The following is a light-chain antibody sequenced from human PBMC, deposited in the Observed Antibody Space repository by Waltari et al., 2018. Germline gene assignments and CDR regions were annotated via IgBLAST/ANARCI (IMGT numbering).Light chain of an antibody. CDR2: GQD. J-gene: IGLJ3*02. V-gene: IGLV3-19*01. CDR3: HSRDTISTRV. CDR1: SPSRYY. Sequence: SSELTQDPAVSVALGQTVRITCQGDSPSRYYESWYQQRPGQAPKLGLYGQDNRPSGIPDRFSGSTSGDTASLTITGAQAEDEADYYCHSRDTISTRVFGGGTRLTV.